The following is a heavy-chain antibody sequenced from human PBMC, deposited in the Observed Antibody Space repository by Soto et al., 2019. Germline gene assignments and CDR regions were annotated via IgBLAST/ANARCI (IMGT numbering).Heavy chain of an antibody. V-gene: IGHV3-23*01. J-gene: IGHJ6*02. Sequence: EVQLLESGGGLVQPGGSLRLSCAASGFTFSDYAMSWVRQAPGKGLEWVSAIDGISATTNYADSVKARFTISRDNSKNTLFLHMSGLRAEDAAVYYCARDRRPSIYSGLAVWGQGTTVIVSS. CDR2: IDGISATT. CDR1: GFTFSDYA. D-gene: IGHD2-2*01. CDR3: ARDRRPSIYSGLAV.